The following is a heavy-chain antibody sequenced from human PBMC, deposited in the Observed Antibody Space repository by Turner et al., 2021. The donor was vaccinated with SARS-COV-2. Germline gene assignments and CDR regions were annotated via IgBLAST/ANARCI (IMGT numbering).Heavy chain of an antibody. V-gene: IGHV3-48*02. D-gene: IGHD3-3*01. CDR2: ISSSSTII. J-gene: IGHJ6*02. CDR1: GFPFSSYT. CDR3: ARAVYDFWSGYYSYGMDV. Sequence: EVQLVESGGGLVQPGGSLRLSCAASGFPFSSYTMNWVRQAPGKGLEWVSYISSSSTIIYYADSVKGRFTISRDNAKNSLYLQMNSLRDEDTAVYYCARAVYDFWSGYYSYGMDVWGQGTTVTVSS.